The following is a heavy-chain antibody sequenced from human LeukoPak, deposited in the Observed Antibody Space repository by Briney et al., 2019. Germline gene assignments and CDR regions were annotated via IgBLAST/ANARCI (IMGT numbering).Heavy chain of an antibody. CDR1: GFTFSSYA. J-gene: IGHJ6*04. D-gene: IGHD3-10*01. CDR2: ISGSGGST. Sequence: PGGSLRLSCAASGFTFSSYAMSWVRQAPGKGLEWVSAISGSGGSTYYADSVKGRFTISRDNSKNTLYLQMNSLRAEDTAVYYCANWFGDLPGAHYYGMDVWGKGTTVTVSS. CDR3: ANWFGDLPGAHYYGMDV. V-gene: IGHV3-23*01.